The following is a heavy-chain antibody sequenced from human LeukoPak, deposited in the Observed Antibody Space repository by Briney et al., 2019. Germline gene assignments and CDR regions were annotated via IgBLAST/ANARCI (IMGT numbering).Heavy chain of an antibody. CDR1: GFTVSSNY. CDR2: IYSGGST. D-gene: IGHD4-17*01. Sequence: GGSLRLSCAASGFTVSSNYMSWVRQAPGKGLEWVSVIYSGGSTYYADSVKGRFTISRDNSKNTLYLQMNSLRAEDTAVYYCARDRSLMTTVTTGLDYWGQGTLVTVSS. CDR3: ARDRSLMTTVTTGLDY. V-gene: IGHV3-66*01. J-gene: IGHJ4*02.